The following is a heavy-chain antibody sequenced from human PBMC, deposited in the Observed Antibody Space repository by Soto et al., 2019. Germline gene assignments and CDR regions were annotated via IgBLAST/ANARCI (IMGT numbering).Heavy chain of an antibody. D-gene: IGHD3-10*01. V-gene: IGHV4-59*01. CDR3: ARTGRYYYGSGGYYFDY. J-gene: IGHJ4*02. Sequence: QVQLQESGPGLVKPSETLSLTCTVSGGSISSYYWSWIRQPPGKGLEWIGYIYYSGSTNYNPSLKCRVTISVDTSKNQFSLKLRSVTAADTAVYYCARTGRYYYGSGGYYFDYWGQGTLVTVSS. CDR1: GGSISSYY. CDR2: IYYSGST.